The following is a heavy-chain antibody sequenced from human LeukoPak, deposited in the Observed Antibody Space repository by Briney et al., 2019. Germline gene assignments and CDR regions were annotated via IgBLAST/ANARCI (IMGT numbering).Heavy chain of an antibody. CDR2: IYSSGST. CDR1: GGSISSYY. CDR3: ARGYSSSWSNWFDP. J-gene: IGHJ5*02. D-gene: IGHD6-13*01. Sequence: PSETLSLTCTVSGGSISSYYWSWIRQPAGKGLEWIGRIYSSGSTNYNPSLKSRVTISVDTSKNQFSLKLSSVTAADTAVYYCARGYSSSWSNWFDPWGQGTLVTVSS. V-gene: IGHV4-4*07.